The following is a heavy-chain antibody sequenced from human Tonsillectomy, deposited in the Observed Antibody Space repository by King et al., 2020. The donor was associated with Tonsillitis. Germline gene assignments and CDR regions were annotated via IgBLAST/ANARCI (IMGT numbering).Heavy chain of an antibody. Sequence: VQLVESGGGVVQPGGSLRLSCAASGFTFSSYGMHWVRQAPGKGLEWVAFIRYDGSNKYYADSVKGRFTISRDNSKNTLYLQMNSLRAEDTAVYYCAKDQDTNAPLYSGGYYLDYWGQGTLVTVAS. CDR1: GFTFSSYG. J-gene: IGHJ4*02. D-gene: IGHD1-26*01. V-gene: IGHV3-30*02. CDR3: AKDQDTNAPLYSGGYYLDY. CDR2: IRYDGSNK.